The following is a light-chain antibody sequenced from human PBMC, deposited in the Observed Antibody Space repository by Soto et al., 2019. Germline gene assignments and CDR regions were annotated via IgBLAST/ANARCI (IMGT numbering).Light chain of an antibody. CDR1: QSVSISY. V-gene: IGKV3-11*01. CDR2: DAS. J-gene: IGKJ4*01. CDR3: QQRSNWPPS. Sequence: EIVLTQSPATLSLSPGERATLSCRASQSVSISYLAWYQQKPGQAPRLLIYDASNRATGIPARFSGSGSGTDFTLTISSLEPEDFAVYYCQQRSNWPPSFGGGTKVDI.